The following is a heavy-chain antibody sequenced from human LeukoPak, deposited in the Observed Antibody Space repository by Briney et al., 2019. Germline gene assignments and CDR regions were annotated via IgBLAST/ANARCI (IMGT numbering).Heavy chain of an antibody. CDR3: ARTRRDGYNQRYYFDY. CDR2: IKQDGSEK. J-gene: IGHJ4*02. D-gene: IGHD5-24*01. Sequence: GGSLRLSCAASGFTFSSYWMSWVRQAPGKGLEWVANIKQDGSEKYYVDSVKGRFTISRDNAKNSLYLQMNSLRVEDTAVYYCARTRRDGYNQRYYFDYWGQGTLVTVSS. CDR1: GFTFSSYW. V-gene: IGHV3-7*01.